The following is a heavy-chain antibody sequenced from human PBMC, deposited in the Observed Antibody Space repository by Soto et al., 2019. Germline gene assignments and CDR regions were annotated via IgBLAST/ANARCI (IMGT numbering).Heavy chain of an antibody. J-gene: IGHJ4*02. CDR2: INPAPGST. CDR1: GFTFTSYY. Sequence: QVQLEQSGAEVKKSGAAVKISCKTSGFTFTSYYLHWVRQAPGQGLEWMGLINPAPGSTNYAEKCGGRVTMARDMTSNTPYKQLCKLPSEDTGIYYCARGGWDDYSREGGFDLWGQGTHITVSS. V-gene: IGHV1-46*01. CDR3: ARGGWDDYSREGGFDL. D-gene: IGHD4-4*01.